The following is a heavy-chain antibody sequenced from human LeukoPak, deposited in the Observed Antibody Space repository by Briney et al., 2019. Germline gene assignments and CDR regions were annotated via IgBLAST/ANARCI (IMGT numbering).Heavy chain of an antibody. D-gene: IGHD4-17*01. J-gene: IGHJ3*02. CDR2: ITAGSGSA. CDR1: GFTFSTYA. Sequence: GGSLRLSCTASGFTFSTYAMMWVRQIPGKRLEWVSAITAGSGSALYADSVKGRFTISRDDSKHTLFLQMNSLRAEDTAVYYCARDPNGDYIGAFDMWGPGTMVTVSS. CDR3: ARDPNGDYIGAFDM. V-gene: IGHV3-23*01.